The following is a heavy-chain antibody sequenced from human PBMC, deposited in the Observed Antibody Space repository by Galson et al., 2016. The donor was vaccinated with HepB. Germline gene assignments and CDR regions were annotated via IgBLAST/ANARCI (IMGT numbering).Heavy chain of an antibody. CDR1: GFTFSRYG. D-gene: IGHD2-2*01. CDR3: AKEGVAYTTTWFSAFDF. J-gene: IGHJ3*01. CDR2: ISYDGSFK. Sequence: SLRLSCAASGFTFSRYGIHWVRQAPGKGLEWVAVISYDGSFKCYADSVKGRFTISRDNSKSTLYLQMNSLRVEDTAVYYCAKEGVAYTTTWFSAFDFWGQGTMVTVSS. V-gene: IGHV3-30*18.